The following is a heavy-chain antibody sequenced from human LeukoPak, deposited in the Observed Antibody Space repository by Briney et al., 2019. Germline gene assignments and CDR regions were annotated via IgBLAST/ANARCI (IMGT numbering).Heavy chain of an antibody. J-gene: IGHJ4*02. V-gene: IGHV5-51*01. D-gene: IGHD4-17*01. Sequence: GESLKISCKGSGSTFSSSWIGWVRQMPGKGLEWMGIIYTGDSDTRYSPSFQGQVTISADKSINTAYLQWSSLKATDTGIYYCARQYGRPFDYWGQGTLVTVSS. CDR1: GSTFSSSW. CDR2: IYTGDSDT. CDR3: ARQYGRPFDY.